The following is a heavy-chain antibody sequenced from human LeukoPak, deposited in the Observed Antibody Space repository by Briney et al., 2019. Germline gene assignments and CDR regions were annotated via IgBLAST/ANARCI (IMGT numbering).Heavy chain of an antibody. CDR2: IYHSGST. V-gene: IGHV4-30-2*01. CDR3: ARAKYYYDSSGQGWFDP. Sequence: PSETLSLTCAVSGGSISSGGYSWSWLRPPPGKGLEWIGYIYHSGSTYYNPSLKSRVTISVDRSKDQFSLKLSSVTAADTAVYYWARAKYYYDSSGQGWFDPWGQGTLVTVSS. D-gene: IGHD3-22*01. J-gene: IGHJ5*02. CDR1: GGSISSGGYS.